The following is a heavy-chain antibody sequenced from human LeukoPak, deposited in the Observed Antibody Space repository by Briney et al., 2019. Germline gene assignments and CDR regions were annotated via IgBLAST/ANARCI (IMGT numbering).Heavy chain of an antibody. CDR3: ARVGGITMIVVLITDAFDI. CDR1: GGSISSSSYY. J-gene: IGHJ3*02. CDR2: IYYSGST. Sequence: PSETLSLTCTVSGGSISSSSYYWGWIRQPPGKGLEWIGSIYYSGSTYYNPSLKSQVTISVDTSKNQFSLKLRSVTAADTAVYYCARVGGITMIVVLITDAFDIWGQGTMVTVSS. V-gene: IGHV4-39*07. D-gene: IGHD3-22*01.